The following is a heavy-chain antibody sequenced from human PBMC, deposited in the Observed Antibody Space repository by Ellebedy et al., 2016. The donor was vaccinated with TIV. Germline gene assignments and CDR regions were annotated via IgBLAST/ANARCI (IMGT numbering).Heavy chain of an antibody. CDR2: IWYDESNE. CDR1: GFTVRSNY. Sequence: GESLKISCAASGFTVRSNYMNWVRQAPGKGLEWVAVIWYDESNEYYADSVKGRFTISRDNAKNTLYLQMNSLRAEDTAVYYCATNKDYIMGYWGQGTLVTVSS. V-gene: IGHV3-33*03. D-gene: IGHD4-11*01. CDR3: ATNKDYIMGY. J-gene: IGHJ4*02.